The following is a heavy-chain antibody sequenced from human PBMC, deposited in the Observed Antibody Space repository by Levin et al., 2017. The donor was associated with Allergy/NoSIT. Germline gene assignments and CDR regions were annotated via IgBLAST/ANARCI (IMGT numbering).Heavy chain of an antibody. J-gene: IGHJ4*02. Sequence: SQTLSLTCAVYGGSFSGYYWSWIRQPPGKGLEWIGEINHSGSTNYNPSLKSRVTISVDTSKNQFSLKLSSVTAADTAVYYCARLPRAYCGGDCYTDYWGQGTLVTVSS. V-gene: IGHV4-34*01. CDR2: INHSGST. CDR1: GGSFSGYY. D-gene: IGHD2-21*01. CDR3: ARLPRAYCGGDCYTDY.